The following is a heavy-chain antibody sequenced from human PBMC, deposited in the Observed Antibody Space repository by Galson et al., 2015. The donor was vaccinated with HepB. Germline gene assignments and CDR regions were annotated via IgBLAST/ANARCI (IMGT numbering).Heavy chain of an antibody. CDR2: TYYRSKWYN. J-gene: IGHJ4*02. V-gene: IGHV6-1*01. CDR1: GDSVSSNSAA. D-gene: IGHD1-26*01. Sequence: ISGDSVSSNSAAWNWIRQSPSRGLEWLGRTYYRSKWYNDYAVSVKSRITINPDTSKNQFSLQLNSVTPEDTAVYYCARDVVGAKAGKFDYWGQGTLVTVSS. CDR3: ARDVVGAKAGKFDY.